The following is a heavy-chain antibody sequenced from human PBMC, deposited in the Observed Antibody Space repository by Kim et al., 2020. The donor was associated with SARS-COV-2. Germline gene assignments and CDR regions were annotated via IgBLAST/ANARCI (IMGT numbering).Heavy chain of an antibody. Sequence: GGSLRLSCAASGFTFSSYSMNWVRQAPGKGLEWVSSISSSSSYIYYADSVKGRFTISRDNAKNSLYLQMNSLRAEDTAVYYCARVLSHGSYCGGDCYYYYYGMDVWGQGTTVTVSS. V-gene: IGHV3-21*01. CDR1: GFTFSSYS. D-gene: IGHD2-21*02. J-gene: IGHJ6*02. CDR2: ISSSSSYI. CDR3: ARVLSHGSYCGGDCYYYYYGMDV.